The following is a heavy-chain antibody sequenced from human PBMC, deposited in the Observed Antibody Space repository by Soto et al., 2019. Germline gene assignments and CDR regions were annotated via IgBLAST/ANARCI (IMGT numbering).Heavy chain of an antibody. CDR1: GYTFTSYG. V-gene: IGHV1-18*01. Sequence: ASVKVSCKASGYTFTSYGISWVRQAPGQGLEWMGWISAYNGNTNYAQKLQGRVTMTTDTSTSTAYMELRSLRSDDTAVYYSARDLQQLVYWYYMDVWGKGTTVTVSS. J-gene: IGHJ6*03. CDR2: ISAYNGNT. CDR3: ARDLQQLVYWYYMDV. D-gene: IGHD6-13*01.